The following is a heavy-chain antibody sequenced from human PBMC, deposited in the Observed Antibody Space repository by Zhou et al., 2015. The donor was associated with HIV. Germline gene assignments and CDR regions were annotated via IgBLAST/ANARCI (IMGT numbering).Heavy chain of an antibody. CDR2: IIPIFGTT. Sequence: QVKLVQSGAAVKKTGSSVKVSCKASGGTFSSYAISWVRQAPGQGLEWLGGIIPIFGTTHYAQKFQDRVTIIAEELTSTAYIELTRLRTDDTAVYYCAILGFGWPNYYGMDVWGQGTTVTVSS. V-gene: IGHV1-69*01. D-gene: IGHD6-19*01. J-gene: IGHJ6*02. CDR1: GGTFSSYA. CDR3: AILGFGWPNYYGMDV.